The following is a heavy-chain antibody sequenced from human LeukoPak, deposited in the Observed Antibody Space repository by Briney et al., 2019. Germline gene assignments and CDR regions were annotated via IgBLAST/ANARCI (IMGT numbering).Heavy chain of an antibody. V-gene: IGHV4-59*01. CDR2: IYYSGST. Sequence: SSETLSLTCTVSGGSISSYYWSWIRQPPGKGLEWIGYIYYSGSTNYNPSLKSRVTISVDTSKNQFSLKLSSVTAADTAVYYCARGGGSGYDRYYFDYWGQGTLVTVSS. CDR3: ARGGGSGYDRYYFDY. CDR1: GGSISSYY. D-gene: IGHD5-12*01. J-gene: IGHJ4*02.